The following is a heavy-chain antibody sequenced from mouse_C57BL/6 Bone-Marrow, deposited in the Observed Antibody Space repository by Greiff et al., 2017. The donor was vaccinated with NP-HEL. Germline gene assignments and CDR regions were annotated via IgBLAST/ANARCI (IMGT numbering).Heavy chain of an antibody. CDR3: ATQGHSSGLSWFAY. CDR2: IYPGSGST. D-gene: IGHD3-1*01. V-gene: IGHV1-55*01. CDR1: GYTFTSYW. J-gene: IGHJ3*01. Sequence: QVQLQQPGAELVKPGASVKMSCKASGYTFTSYWITWVKQRPGQGLEWIGDIYPGSGSTNYNEKFKSKATLTVDTSSSTAYMPLSSLTSEDSAVYYCATQGHSSGLSWFAYWGQGTLVTVSA.